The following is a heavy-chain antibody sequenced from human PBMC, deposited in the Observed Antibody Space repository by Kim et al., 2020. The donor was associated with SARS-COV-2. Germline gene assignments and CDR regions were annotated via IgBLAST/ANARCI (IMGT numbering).Heavy chain of an antibody. CDR1: GDPVNGYY. V-gene: IGHV4-34*01. CDR2: INYDRST. CDR3: ARGRYFYWFFHQSPHSFD. J-gene: IGHJ4*01. D-gene: IGHD3-9*01. Sequence: SETLSLTCAVYGDPVNGYYWSWIRQPPGKGLEWIGEINYDRSTNYKPSLKSRVTMSLDSSKSQFSLRLTSLTAADTAVYYCARGRYFYWFFHQSPHSFD.